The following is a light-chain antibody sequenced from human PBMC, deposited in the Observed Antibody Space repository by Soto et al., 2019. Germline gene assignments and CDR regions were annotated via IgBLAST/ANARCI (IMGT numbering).Light chain of an antibody. J-gene: IGKJ2*01. Sequence: AIPLTQSPSSLSASVGDRVTITCRASQGISSALAWYQQKPGKAPKLLIYDASSLESGVPSRFSGSGSGTDFTLTISSLQPEDFATYYCQQFNSYPRTFGQGNKLEIK. CDR2: DAS. V-gene: IGKV1-13*02. CDR3: QQFNSYPRT. CDR1: QGISSA.